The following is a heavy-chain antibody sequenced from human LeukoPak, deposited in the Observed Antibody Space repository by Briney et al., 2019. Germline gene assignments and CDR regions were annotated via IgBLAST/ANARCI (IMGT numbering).Heavy chain of an antibody. V-gene: IGHV1-3*01. CDR3: ARDLPYYYDSSGHTSGLDY. J-gene: IGHJ4*02. Sequence: ASVKVSCKASGYTFIYYAIHWVRQAPGQRLEWMGWINPYNGDTEYSQKFQGRVTITRDTSASTAYMELSSLRSEDTAVYYCARDLPYYYDSSGHTSGLDYWGQGTLVTVSS. CDR2: INPYNGDT. CDR1: GYTFIYYA. D-gene: IGHD3-22*01.